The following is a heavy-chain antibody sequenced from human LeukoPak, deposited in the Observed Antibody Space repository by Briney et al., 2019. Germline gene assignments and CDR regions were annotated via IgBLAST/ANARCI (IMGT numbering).Heavy chain of an antibody. CDR1: GGSFTNYY. J-gene: IGHJ3*02. V-gene: IGHV4-34*01. CDR2: INHSGST. Sequence: SETLSLTCAVYGGSFTNYYWSWIRQPPGEGLEWIGEINHSGSTKYNPSLKSRVTISIDTSKNQLSLKLSSVTAADTAVYSCVRHVARAFDIWGQGTKVTVSS. CDR3: VRHVARAFDI.